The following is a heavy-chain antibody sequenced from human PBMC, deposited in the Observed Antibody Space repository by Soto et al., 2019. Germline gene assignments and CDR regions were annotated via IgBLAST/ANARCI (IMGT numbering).Heavy chain of an antibody. CDR2: ISAYNGNT. CDR1: GYTFTSYG. Sequence: ASVKVSCKASGYTFTSYGISWVRQAPGQGLEWMGWISAYNGNTNYAQKLQGRVTMTTDTSTSTAYMELRSLRSGDTAVYYCARARAVAGGGAFDIWGQGTMVTVSS. CDR3: ARARAVAGGGAFDI. V-gene: IGHV1-18*01. D-gene: IGHD6-19*01. J-gene: IGHJ3*02.